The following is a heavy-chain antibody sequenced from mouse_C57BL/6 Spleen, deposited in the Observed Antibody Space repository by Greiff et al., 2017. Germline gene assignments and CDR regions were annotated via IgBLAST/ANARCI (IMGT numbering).Heavy chain of an antibody. CDR1: GYAFSSSW. D-gene: IGHD1-1*01. CDR2: IYPGDGDT. J-gene: IGHJ4*01. CDR3: ARSGYYSSTYAMDY. V-gene: IGHV1-82*01. Sequence: QVQLQQSGPELVKPGASVKISCKASGYAFSSSWMNWVKQRPGKGLEWIGRIYPGDGDTNYNGKFKGKATLTADKSSSTAYMQLSSLTSEDSAVYFCARSGYYSSTYAMDYWGQGTSVTVSS.